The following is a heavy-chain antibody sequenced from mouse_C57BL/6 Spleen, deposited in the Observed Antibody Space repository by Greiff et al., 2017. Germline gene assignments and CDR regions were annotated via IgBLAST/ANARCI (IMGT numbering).Heavy chain of an antibody. CDR2: IYPGDGDT. V-gene: IGHV1-80*01. Sequence: QVQLQQSGAELVKPGASVKISCKASGYAFSSYWMNWVKQRPGKGLEWIGQIYPGDGDTNYNGKFKGKATLTADKSSSTAYMQLSSLTSEDSAVYFCARLGSSPYYAMDYWGQGTSVTVSS. CDR1: GYAFSSYW. J-gene: IGHJ4*01. D-gene: IGHD1-1*01. CDR3: ARLGSSPYYAMDY.